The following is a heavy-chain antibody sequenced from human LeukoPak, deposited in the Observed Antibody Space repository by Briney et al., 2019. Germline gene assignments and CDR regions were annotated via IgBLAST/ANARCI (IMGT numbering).Heavy chain of an antibody. CDR2: INPNSGGT. D-gene: IGHD3-22*01. CDR1: GYTFTGYY. J-gene: IGHJ4*02. Sequence: ASVKVSCKASGYTFTGYYMHWVRRAPGQGVEWMGWINPNSGGTNYAQKFQGRVTMTRDTSISTAYMELSRLRSDDTAVYYCARDSPFVVVPLDWGQGTLVTVSS. CDR3: ARDSPFVVVPLD. V-gene: IGHV1-2*02.